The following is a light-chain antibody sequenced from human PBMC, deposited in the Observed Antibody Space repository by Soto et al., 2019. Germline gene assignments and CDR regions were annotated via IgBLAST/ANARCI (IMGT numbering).Light chain of an antibody. V-gene: IGLV6-57*02. CDR1: SGSIASNY. Sequence: NFMLTQPHSVSESPGKTVTISCTGSSGSIASNYVQWYQQRPGSAPTTVIYEDNQRPSGVPDRFSGSIDSSSNSASLTISGLKTEDEADYYCQSYDSSNQRVFGTGTNLTVL. CDR3: QSYDSSNQRV. CDR2: EDN. J-gene: IGLJ1*01.